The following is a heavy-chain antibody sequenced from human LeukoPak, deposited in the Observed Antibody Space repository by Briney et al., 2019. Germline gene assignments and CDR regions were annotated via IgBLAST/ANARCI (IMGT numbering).Heavy chain of an antibody. CDR1: GFTFSSYW. D-gene: IGHD2-2*01. J-gene: IGHJ4*02. CDR3: ARVERDCSSTSCYFYSSY. CDR2: IKQDGSEK. Sequence: GGSLRLACAASGFTFSSYWMSWVRQAPGKGLEWVANIKQDGSEKYYVDSVKGRLTISRDNAKNSLYLQMNSLRAEDTAVYYCARVERDCSSTSCYFYSSYWGQGTLVTVSS. V-gene: IGHV3-7*01.